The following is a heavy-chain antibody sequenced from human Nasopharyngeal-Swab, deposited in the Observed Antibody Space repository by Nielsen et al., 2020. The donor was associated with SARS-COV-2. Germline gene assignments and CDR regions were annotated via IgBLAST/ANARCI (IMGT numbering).Heavy chain of an antibody. V-gene: IGHV1-18*01. CDR2: ISAYNGNT. J-gene: IGHJ3*02. Sequence: ASVKVSCKASGYTFTGYGISWVRQAPGQGLEWMGWISAYNGNTNYAQKLQGRVTMTTDTSTSTAYMELRSLRSDDTAVYYCARDIVKAVAGDALDIWGQGTMVTVSS. CDR3: ARDIVKAVAGDALDI. D-gene: IGHD6-19*01. CDR1: GYTFTGYG.